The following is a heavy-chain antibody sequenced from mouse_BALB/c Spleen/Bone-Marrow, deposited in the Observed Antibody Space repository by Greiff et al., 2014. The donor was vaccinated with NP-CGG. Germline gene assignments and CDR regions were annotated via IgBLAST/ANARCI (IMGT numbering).Heavy chain of an antibody. CDR1: GFYIKDTY. CDR3: ARYDYGWYFYV. Sequence: VQLQQSGAELVKPGASVKLSCTASGFYIKDTYMHWVKQRPEQGLEWIGRIDPANGNTKYDPKFQGKATITADTSSNTAYLQLSSLTSEDTAVYYCARYDYGWYFYVWGAGTTVTVSS. CDR2: IDPANGNT. V-gene: IGHV14-3*02. D-gene: IGHD1-1*01. J-gene: IGHJ1*01.